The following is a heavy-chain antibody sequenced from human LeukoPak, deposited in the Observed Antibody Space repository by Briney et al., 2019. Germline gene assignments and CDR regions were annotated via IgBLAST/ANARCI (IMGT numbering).Heavy chain of an antibody. CDR2: IIPIFGTA. D-gene: IGHD4-17*01. CDR1: GSTFNSYG. V-gene: IGHV1-69*13. CDR3: ARLGDNDYAIR. Sequence: SGKVSSQASGSTFNSYGICWVRQAPGQGVEGVGGIIPIFGTANYAQKFQGRVTITADESTSTAYMELSSLRSEDTAVYYCARLGDNDYAIRWGQGTLVTVSS. J-gene: IGHJ4*02.